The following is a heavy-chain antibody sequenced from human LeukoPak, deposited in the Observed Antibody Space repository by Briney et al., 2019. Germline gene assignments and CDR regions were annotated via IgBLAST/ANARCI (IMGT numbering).Heavy chain of an antibody. Sequence: PSETLSLTCAVYGGSFSGYYWSWIRQPPGKGLEWIGEINHSGSTNYNPSLKSRVTISVDTSKNQFSLKLSSVTAADPAVYYCARGGRYNWNSREQFDYWGQGTLVTVSS. CDR1: GGSFSGYY. D-gene: IGHD1-7*01. J-gene: IGHJ4*02. CDR2: INHSGST. CDR3: ARGGRYNWNSREQFDY. V-gene: IGHV4-34*01.